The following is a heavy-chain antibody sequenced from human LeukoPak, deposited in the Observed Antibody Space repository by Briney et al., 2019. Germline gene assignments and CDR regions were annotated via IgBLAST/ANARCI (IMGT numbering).Heavy chain of an antibody. V-gene: IGHV4-34*01. CDR2: INHSGST. J-gene: IGHJ6*03. Sequence: SETLSLTCAVYGGSFSGYYWSSIRQPPGKGLEWIGEINHSGSTNYNPSLKSRVTISVDTSKNQFSLKLSSVTAADTAVYYCARGQRYCSGGRCSRTIYYYYYYMDVWGKGTTVTVSS. D-gene: IGHD2-15*01. CDR1: GGSFSGYY. CDR3: ARGQRYCSGGRCSRTIYYYYYYMDV.